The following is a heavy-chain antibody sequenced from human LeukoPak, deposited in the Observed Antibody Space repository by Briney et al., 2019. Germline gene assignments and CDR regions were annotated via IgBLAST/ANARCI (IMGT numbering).Heavy chain of an antibody. D-gene: IGHD6-13*01. V-gene: IGHV5-51*01. J-gene: IGHJ4*02. CDR1: GYTFTTYW. CDR2: IYPGDSDP. Sequence: GESLKISCKVSGYTFTTYWIGWVRQMPGKGLEWMGIIYPGDSDPRYSPSFQGQVTISADTSISTAYLQWSSLKASDSAMYYCVRHGLGSSWFGFDYWGQGTLVTVSS. CDR3: VRHGLGSSWFGFDY.